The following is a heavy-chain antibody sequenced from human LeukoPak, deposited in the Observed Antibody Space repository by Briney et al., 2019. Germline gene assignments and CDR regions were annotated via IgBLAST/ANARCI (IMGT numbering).Heavy chain of an antibody. Sequence: ASVKVSCKASGYAFTGYYMHWVRQAPGQGLEWMGWINPNSGGTNYAQKFQGRVTMTRDTSISTAYMELSRLRSDDTAVYYCARGCCVADAFDIWGQGTMVTVSS. CDR1: GYAFTGYY. D-gene: IGHD2-21*01. CDR2: INPNSGGT. V-gene: IGHV1-2*02. J-gene: IGHJ3*02. CDR3: ARGCCVADAFDI.